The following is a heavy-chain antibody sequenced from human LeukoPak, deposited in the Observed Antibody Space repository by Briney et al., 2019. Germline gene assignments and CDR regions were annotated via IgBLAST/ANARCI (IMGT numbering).Heavy chain of an antibody. V-gene: IGHV1-18*01. D-gene: IGHD3-22*01. J-gene: IGHJ6*02. CDR3: ARVRVITTLYYYYGMDV. CDR2: ISAYNGNT. CDR1: GYTFTSYG. Sequence: ASVKVSCKASGYTFTSYGISWVRQAPGQGLEWMGWISAYNGNTDYAQKLQGRVTMTTDTSTSTAYMELRSLRSDDTAVYYCARVRVITTLYYYYGMDVWGQGTTVTVSS.